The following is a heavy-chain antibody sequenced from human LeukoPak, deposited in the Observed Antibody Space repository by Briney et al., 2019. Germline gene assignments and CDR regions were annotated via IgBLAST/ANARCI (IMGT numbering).Heavy chain of an antibody. CDR1: GFTFSSYG. J-gene: IGHJ4*02. D-gene: IGHD3-10*01. V-gene: IGHV3-23*01. Sequence: GGSLRLSCAASGFTFSSYGMHWVRQAPGEGLEWVSLISGNGGSTYYADSVKGRFIISRDNSKNTLYLHMNSLRAEDTAFYFCAKDQALTSETSRGGDFWGQGTPVTVSS. CDR2: ISGNGGST. CDR3: AKDQALTSETSRGGDF.